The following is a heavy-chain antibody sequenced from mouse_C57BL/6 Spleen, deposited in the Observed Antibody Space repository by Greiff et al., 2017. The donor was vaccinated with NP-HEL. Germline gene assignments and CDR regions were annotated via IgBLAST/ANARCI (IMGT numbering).Heavy chain of an antibody. Sequence: VQLQQPGAELVKPGASVKLSCKASGYTFTSYWMHWVKQRPGQGLEWIGMIHPNSGSTNYNEKFKSKATLTVDKSSSTAYMQLSSLTSEDSAVYYCARGYGSSALFDYWGQGTTLTVSS. D-gene: IGHD1-1*01. CDR1: GYTFTSYW. J-gene: IGHJ2*01. V-gene: IGHV1-64*01. CDR3: ARGYGSSALFDY. CDR2: IHPNSGST.